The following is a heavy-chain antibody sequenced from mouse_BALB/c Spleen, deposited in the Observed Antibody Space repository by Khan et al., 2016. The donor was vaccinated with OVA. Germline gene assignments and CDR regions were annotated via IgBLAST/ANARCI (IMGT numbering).Heavy chain of an antibody. CDR3: VRLHYYGSNYYFDY. CDR2: ISSGGTTT. Sequence: EVELVESGGGLVKPGGSLKLSCAASGFAFNNYDMSWVRQTPEKRLDWVAYISSGGTTTYYPDTVKGRFTVSRDNAKNTLYLQMSSLKSEDTAMYYYVRLHYYGSNYYFDYWGQGTTLTVSS. CDR1: GFAFNNYD. D-gene: IGHD1-1*01. J-gene: IGHJ2*01. V-gene: IGHV5-12-1*01.